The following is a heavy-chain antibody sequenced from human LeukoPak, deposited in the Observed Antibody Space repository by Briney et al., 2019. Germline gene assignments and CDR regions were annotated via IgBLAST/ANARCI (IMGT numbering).Heavy chain of an antibody. CDR3: ARGTYSSGWYEGY. J-gene: IGHJ4*02. V-gene: IGHV1-2*02. D-gene: IGHD6-19*01. CDR1: GYTFTSYG. Sequence: VASVKVSCKASGYTFTSYGISWVRQAPGQGLEWMGWINPNSGGTNYAQKFQGRVTMTRDTSISTAYMEQSRLRSDDTAVYYCARGTYSSGWYEGYWGQGTLVTVSS. CDR2: INPNSGGT.